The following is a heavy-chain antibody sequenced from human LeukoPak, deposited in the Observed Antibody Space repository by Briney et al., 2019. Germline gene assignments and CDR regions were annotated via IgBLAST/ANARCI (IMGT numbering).Heavy chain of an antibody. V-gene: IGHV3-33*01. CDR1: GFTFSSYG. J-gene: IGHJ4*02. CDR3: ARGKAWYSSSWYWGSFDY. CDR2: IWYDGSNK. Sequence: GGSLRLSCAASGFTFSSYGMHWVRQAPGKGLEWVAVIWYDGSNKYYADSVKGRSTISRDNSKNTLYLQMNSLRAEDTAVYYCARGKAWYSSSWYWGSFDYWGQGTLVTVFS. D-gene: IGHD6-13*01.